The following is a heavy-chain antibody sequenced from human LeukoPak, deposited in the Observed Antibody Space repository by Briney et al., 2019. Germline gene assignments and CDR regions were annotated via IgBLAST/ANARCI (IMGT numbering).Heavy chain of an antibody. Sequence: TPSETLSLTCTVSGYSISSGYYWGWIRQPPGKGLEWIRSIYHSGSTYYNPSLKSRVTISVDTSKNQFSLKLSSVTAADTAVYYCARESYYDTSGWGQGTLVTVSS. D-gene: IGHD3-22*01. CDR1: GYSISSGYY. V-gene: IGHV4-38-2*02. CDR3: ARESYYDTSG. CDR2: IYHSGST. J-gene: IGHJ4*02.